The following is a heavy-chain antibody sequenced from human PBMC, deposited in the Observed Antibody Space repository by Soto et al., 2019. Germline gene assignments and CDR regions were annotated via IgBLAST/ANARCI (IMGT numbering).Heavy chain of an antibody. D-gene: IGHD3-22*01. Sequence: GGSQRLSSVASGFNFGTYAMSWVRQAPGKGLEWVSGISGSDDTTYYADSVKGRFTVSRDSSKNTLYLQMSSLRSEDTAVYYCARGDSSGYYNNYYYYYGMDVWGQGTTVTVSS. J-gene: IGHJ6*02. V-gene: IGHV3-23*01. CDR2: ISGSDDTT. CDR1: GFNFGTYA. CDR3: ARGDSSGYYNNYYYYYGMDV.